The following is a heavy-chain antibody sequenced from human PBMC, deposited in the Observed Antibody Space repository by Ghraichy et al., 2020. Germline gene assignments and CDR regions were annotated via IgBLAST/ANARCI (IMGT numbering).Heavy chain of an antibody. J-gene: IGHJ5*02. CDR2: ISRNGRDR. V-gene: IGHV3-11*06. Sequence: GRSLRLSCAASGFNFRDYYMSWIRQAPGKGLEWVALISRNGRDRNYADSVRGRFTISRDNAKSALFLQVNTLRAEDTAVYYCVREGQELGKSGFDLWGQGTPVTVSS. CDR1: GFNFRDYY. CDR3: VREGQELGKSGFDL. D-gene: IGHD1-7*01.